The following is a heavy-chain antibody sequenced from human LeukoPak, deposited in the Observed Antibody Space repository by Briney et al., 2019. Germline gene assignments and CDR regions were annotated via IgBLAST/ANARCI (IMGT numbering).Heavy chain of an antibody. D-gene: IGHD4-17*01. V-gene: IGHV4-61*02. CDR2: IYTSGST. Sequence: SETLSLTCTVSGGSISSSSYYWGWIRQPPGKGLEWIGRIYTSGSTNYNPSLKSRVTISVDTSKNQFSLKLSSVTAADTAVYYCARESEIDYGGYDGYYYFDYWGQGTLVTVSS. J-gene: IGHJ4*02. CDR1: GGSISSSSYY. CDR3: ARESEIDYGGYDGYYYFDY.